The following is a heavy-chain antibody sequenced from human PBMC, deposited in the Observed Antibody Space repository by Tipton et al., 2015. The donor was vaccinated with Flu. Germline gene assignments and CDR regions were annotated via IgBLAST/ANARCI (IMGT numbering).Heavy chain of an antibody. CDR3: ARVDPYYAFRSGYFVTWLAP. CDR2: IYYSGST. J-gene: IGHJ5*02. V-gene: IGHV4-59*01. Sequence: TLSLTCTVSGGSISSYYWSWIRQPPGKGLEWIGDIYYSGSTNYNPSLKSRVTISVDTSKNQFSLKLSSVTAADTAVYYCARVDPYYAFRSGYFVTWLAPWGRGTLFPVSS. CDR1: GGSISSYY. D-gene: IGHD3-3*01.